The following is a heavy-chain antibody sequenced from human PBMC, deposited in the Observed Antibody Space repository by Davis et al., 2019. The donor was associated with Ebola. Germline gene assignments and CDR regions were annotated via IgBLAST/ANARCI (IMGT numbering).Heavy chain of an antibody. CDR2: ISGSATST. CDR3: AKGGDMDV. D-gene: IGHD3-16*01. V-gene: IGHV3-48*03. CDR1: GFTFYRYE. Sequence: GESLKISCAASGFTFYRYEMNWVRQAPGKGLEWVSYISGSATSTFYADSVKGRFTISRDNSRNILYLQLNSLRLEDTAVYFCAKGGDMDVWGQGTTVTVSS. J-gene: IGHJ6*02.